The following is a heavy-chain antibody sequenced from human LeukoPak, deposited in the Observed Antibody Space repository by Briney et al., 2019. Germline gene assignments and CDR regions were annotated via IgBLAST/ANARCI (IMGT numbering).Heavy chain of an antibody. J-gene: IGHJ5*02. CDR1: GFTFSSYS. CDR2: ISSSSSYI. CDR3: AKDLAYYYGSDGDWFDP. D-gene: IGHD3-10*01. Sequence: PGGSLRLSCAASGFTFSSYSMNWVRQAPGKGLEWVSSISSSSSYIYYADSVKGRFTISRDNSKNTLYLQMNSLRAEDTAVYYCAKDLAYYYGSDGDWFDPWGQGTLVTVSS. V-gene: IGHV3-21*04.